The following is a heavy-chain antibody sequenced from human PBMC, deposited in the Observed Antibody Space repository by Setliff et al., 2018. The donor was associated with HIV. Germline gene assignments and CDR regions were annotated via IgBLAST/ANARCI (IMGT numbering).Heavy chain of an antibody. CDR3: ARERDSNGYQFDY. CDR1: GFTFTNYA. Sequence: ASVKVSCKASGFTFTNYAIHWVRQAPGQRLEWMGWINVDSGNTKYLQDLQGRVTITKDRSASTAYMEVSNLRSEDMAVYYCARERDSNGYQFDYWGQGALVTVSS. V-gene: IGHV1-3*03. D-gene: IGHD3-22*01. CDR2: INVDSGNT. J-gene: IGHJ4*02.